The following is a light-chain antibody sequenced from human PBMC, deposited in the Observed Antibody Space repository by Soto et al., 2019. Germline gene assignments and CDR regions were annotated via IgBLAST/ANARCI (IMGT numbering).Light chain of an antibody. J-gene: IGKJ1*01. CDR3: QQSDSLPPT. V-gene: IGKV1-5*01. CDR1: QNINTW. Sequence: DIQMTQSPSTLSASVGDRVTIACRASQNINTWLAWYQQRPGKAPKLLIYDASSLESGVPSRFSGSGSGTDFTLTVTNLQPEDFATYYCQQSDSLPPTFGQGTKVDIK. CDR2: DAS.